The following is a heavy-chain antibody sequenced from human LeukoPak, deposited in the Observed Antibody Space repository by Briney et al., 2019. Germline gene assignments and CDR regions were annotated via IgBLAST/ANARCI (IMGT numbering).Heavy chain of an antibody. CDR3: AKTPNSGNYYASFDY. CDR2: ISGSGATT. V-gene: IGHV3-23*01. CDR1: GFTFSSYA. Sequence: PGGSLRLSCAASGFTFSSYAMSWVRQAPGKGLEWVSVISGSGATTYYAGSVKGRFTISRDNSKDTLYLQMNSLRAEDTAVYYCAKTPNSGNYYASFDYWGQGTLVTVSS. J-gene: IGHJ4*02. D-gene: IGHD1-26*01.